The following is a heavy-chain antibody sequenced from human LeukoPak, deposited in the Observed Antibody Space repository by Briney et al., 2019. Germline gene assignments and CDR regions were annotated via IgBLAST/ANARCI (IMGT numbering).Heavy chain of an antibody. V-gene: IGHV3-23*01. CDR1: GFTFSSSA. CDR3: ARGDFDY. Sequence: PGGSLRLSCAASGFTFSSSAMSWVRQAPGKGLEWVSAISNNGGYTYYADSVQGRFTISRDNSKSTPCLQMNSLRAEDTAVYYCARGDFDYWGQGTLVTVSS. J-gene: IGHJ4*02. CDR2: ISNNGGYT.